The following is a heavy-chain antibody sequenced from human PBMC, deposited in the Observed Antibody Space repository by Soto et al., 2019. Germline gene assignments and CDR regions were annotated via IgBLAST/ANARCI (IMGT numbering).Heavy chain of an antibody. D-gene: IGHD3-3*01. CDR1: GGTFSRYP. CDR2: IIPIFGTE. Sequence: SVKVSCKGSGGTFSRYPISWVRQAPGPGLEGMGGIIPIFGTENYAQKFQGRVTITADESKSTAYMELSSLRSEDTAVYYCATTPIFGVAYNWFDPWGQGTLVTVSS. V-gene: IGHV1-69*13. CDR3: ATTPIFGVAYNWFDP. J-gene: IGHJ5*02.